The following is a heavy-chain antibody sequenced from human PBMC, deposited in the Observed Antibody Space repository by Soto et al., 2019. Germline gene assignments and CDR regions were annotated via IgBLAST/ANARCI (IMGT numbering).Heavy chain of an antibody. Sequence: SETLSLTCTVSGGSISSGGYYWSWIRQHPGKGLEWIGYIYYSGSTYYNPSLKSRVTISVDTSKNQFSLKLSSVTAADTAVYYCARNLRCSGGSCYLIYFVYWGQGTLVTVSS. D-gene: IGHD2-15*01. V-gene: IGHV4-31*03. CDR3: ARNLRCSGGSCYLIYFVY. CDR1: GGSISSGGYY. J-gene: IGHJ4*02. CDR2: IYYSGST.